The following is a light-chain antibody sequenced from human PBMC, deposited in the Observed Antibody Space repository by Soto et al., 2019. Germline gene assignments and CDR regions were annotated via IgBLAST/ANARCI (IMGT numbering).Light chain of an antibody. CDR2: EVS. CDR1: SSDVGGYNS. Sequence: QSALTQPASVSGSPGQSITISCTGTSSDVGGYNSVSWYQQHPGKGPKLIIYEVSNRPSGVSNRFSGSKSGNTASLTISGLQTEDEADYYCSSYRSSSTQVFGTGTKLTVL. J-gene: IGLJ1*01. CDR3: SSYRSSSTQV. V-gene: IGLV2-14*01.